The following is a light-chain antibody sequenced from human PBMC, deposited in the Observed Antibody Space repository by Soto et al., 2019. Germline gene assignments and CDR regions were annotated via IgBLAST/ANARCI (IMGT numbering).Light chain of an antibody. J-gene: IGKJ1*01. Sequence: EIVLTQSPGTPSLSPGERATLSCRASQSVNSNSLAWYRQKPGQAPRLLIYAASSRVSGIRDRYSGSGSGTDFTLTISRLEPEDSAVFYCQQYGASPLTFGQGTRVEIK. CDR3: QQYGASPLT. CDR2: AAS. V-gene: IGKV3-20*01. CDR1: QSVNSNS.